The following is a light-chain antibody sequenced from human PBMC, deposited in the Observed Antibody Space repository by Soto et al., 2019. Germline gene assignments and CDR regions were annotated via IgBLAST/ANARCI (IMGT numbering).Light chain of an antibody. CDR3: QQYDSYPQT. Sequence: DIQMTQSPSTLSASVGDRVTITCRASQRISYWLAWYQQKPGKAPKFLIYDVSTLESGVPSRFSGSGSGTEFTLTISSLQPDDFATYFCQQYDSYPQTFGQGTKVEIK. J-gene: IGKJ1*01. CDR1: QRISYW. CDR2: DVS. V-gene: IGKV1-5*01.